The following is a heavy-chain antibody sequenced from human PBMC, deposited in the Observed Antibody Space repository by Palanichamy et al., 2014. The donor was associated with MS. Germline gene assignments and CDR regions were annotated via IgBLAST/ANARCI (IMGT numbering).Heavy chain of an antibody. CDR1: GFTFSSYG. V-gene: IGHV3-33*01. CDR2: IWYDGSNK. CDR3: ASSVGFGELPYFDY. D-gene: IGHD3-10*01. Sequence: QVQLVESGGGVVQPGRSLRLSCAASGFTFSSYGMHWVRQAPGKGLEWVAVIWYDGSNKYYADSVKGRFTISRDNSKNTLYLQMNSLRAEDTAVYYCASSVGFGELPYFDYWGQGTLVTVSS. J-gene: IGHJ4*02.